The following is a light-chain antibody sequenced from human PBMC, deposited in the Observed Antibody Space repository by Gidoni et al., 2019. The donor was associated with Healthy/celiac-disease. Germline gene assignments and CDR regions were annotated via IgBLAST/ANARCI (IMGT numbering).Light chain of an antibody. CDR1: NSVSSY. J-gene: IGKJ4*01. Sequence: PAPLVLATGERAILSCRGSNSVSSYFAWYQQTPGQAPRLIIDEASNRATGIPARFSGSGGGTDFTPTISRLAPEDFAVFYCQQRSNCVTFGGGTKVEIK. CDR3: QQRSNCVT. CDR2: EAS. V-gene: IGKV3-11*01.